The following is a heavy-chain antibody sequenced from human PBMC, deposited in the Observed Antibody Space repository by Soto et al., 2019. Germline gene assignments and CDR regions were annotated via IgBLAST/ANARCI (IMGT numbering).Heavy chain of an antibody. V-gene: IGHV3-23*01. CDR2: ISGSGGST. D-gene: IGHD3-10*01. J-gene: IGHJ5*02. CDR3: AKRGRNYYGSGSPPLNWYDP. CDR1: GFTFSSYA. Sequence: GGSLRLSCAASGFTFSSYAMSWVRQAPGKGLEWVSAISGSGGSTYYADSVKGRFTISRDNSKSTLYLQMNSLRAEDTAVYYCAKRGRNYYGSGSPPLNWYDPWGQGTLVTAPQ.